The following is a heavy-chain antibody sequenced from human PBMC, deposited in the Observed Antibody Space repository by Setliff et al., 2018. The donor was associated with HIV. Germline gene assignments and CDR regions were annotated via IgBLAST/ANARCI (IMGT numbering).Heavy chain of an antibody. Sequence: PGESLTISCVASGYTFTNHWIAWVRQTPGKGLEVMGIIYPIDSDTRYKSSFEGQVTISADKSKSAVYLQWSSLKASDTAVYFCARLARTTYFDYWGQGAQVTVS. CDR2: IYPIDSDT. V-gene: IGHV5-51*01. J-gene: IGHJ4*02. CDR3: ARLARTTYFDY. CDR1: GYTFTNHW. D-gene: IGHD1-7*01.